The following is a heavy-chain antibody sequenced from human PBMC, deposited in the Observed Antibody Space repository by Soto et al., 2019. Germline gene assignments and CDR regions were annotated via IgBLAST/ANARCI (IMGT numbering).Heavy chain of an antibody. V-gene: IGHV3-11*01. Sequence: QVHLVESGGGLVKPGGSLRLSCAASGFTLSDFYMSWIRQAPGKGLEWVSYISSSGRTIFYADSVRGQFTISRDNAENSLYLQMNSLRAEDTALYYCARNSEHFDYWGQGTLVTVSS. CDR3: ARNSEHFDY. D-gene: IGHD1-26*01. CDR2: ISSSGRTI. CDR1: GFTLSDFY. J-gene: IGHJ4*02.